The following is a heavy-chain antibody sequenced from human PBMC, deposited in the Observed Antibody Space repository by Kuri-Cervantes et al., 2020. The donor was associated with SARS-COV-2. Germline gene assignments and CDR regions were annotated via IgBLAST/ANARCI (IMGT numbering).Heavy chain of an antibody. J-gene: IGHJ1*01. CDR3: AKWGGYCSGGSCSLPFQH. D-gene: IGHD2-15*01. V-gene: IGHV3-23*01. CDR2: ISGSGGST. CDR1: GFTFSSYA. Sequence: GGSLRLSCAASGFTFSSYAMSWVRQAPGKGLEWVSAISGSGGSTYYADSVKGRFTIPRDNSKNTLYLQMNSLRAEDTAVYCCAKWGGYCSGGSCSLPFQHWGQGTLVTVSS.